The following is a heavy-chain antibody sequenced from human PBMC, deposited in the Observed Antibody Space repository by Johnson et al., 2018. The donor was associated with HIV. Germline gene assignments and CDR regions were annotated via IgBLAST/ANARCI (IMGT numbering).Heavy chain of an antibody. CDR3: AKVGATVITPRGEAFDI. CDR1: GFAFSSYA. Sequence: QVQLVESGGGLVQPGGSLRLSCTASGFAFSSYALHWVRQAPGKGLEWVAVISYDGRDAYYADSVKGRFTIPRDNSKNTLYLQMNSLRAEDTAVYYCAKVGATVITPRGEAFDIWGQGTMVTVSS. CDR2: ISYDGRDA. V-gene: IGHV3-30*04. J-gene: IGHJ3*02. D-gene: IGHD4-23*01.